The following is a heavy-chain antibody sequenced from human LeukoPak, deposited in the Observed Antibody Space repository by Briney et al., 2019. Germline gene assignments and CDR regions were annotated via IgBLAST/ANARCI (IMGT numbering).Heavy chain of an antibody. CDR3: ARQPSCTTVTHCYCDY. V-gene: IGHV4-39*01. J-gene: IGHJ4*02. D-gene: IGHD4-11*01. Sequence: SETLSLTCTVSGGSISTSDSQWGWIRQPPGNGLEWIGSMYYSGGTHYNPSLTSRVTISVDTAKNQFSLKLSAVTAADTAVYDCARQPSCTTVTHCYCDYWGQGTLVTVSS. CDR2: MYYSGGT. CDR1: GGSISTSDSQ.